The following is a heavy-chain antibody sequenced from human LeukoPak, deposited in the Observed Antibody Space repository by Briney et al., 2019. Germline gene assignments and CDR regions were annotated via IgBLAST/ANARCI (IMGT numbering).Heavy chain of an antibody. V-gene: IGHV5-51*01. CDR1: GDFIFSYW. CDR3: ARHLRARAVAGSGFWLDY. Sequence: AESLQILCCASGDFIFSYWNMKLLHKPGKRLEELVTIFPGDSDTRYSPSFQGQVTISADKSISTAYLQRSSLKASDTATYYCARHLRARAVAGSGFWLDYWGEGTLVTVSS. J-gene: IGHJ4*02. CDR2: IFPGDSDT. D-gene: IGHD6-19*01.